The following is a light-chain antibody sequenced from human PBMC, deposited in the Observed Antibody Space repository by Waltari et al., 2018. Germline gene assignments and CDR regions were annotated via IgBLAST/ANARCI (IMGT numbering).Light chain of an antibody. J-gene: IGKJ4*01. CDR1: QNILSSSDNKNY. CDR2: WAS. V-gene: IGKV4-1*01. Sequence: DIVMTQSPDSVAVSLGERATIHCRSSQNILSSSDNKNYLVWYQQKPGQPPKLLISWASTRESGVPDRFSGSGSGTDFTLTISSLQAEDVAVYYCQQWYHLPSFGGGTRVEIK. CDR3: QQWYHLPS.